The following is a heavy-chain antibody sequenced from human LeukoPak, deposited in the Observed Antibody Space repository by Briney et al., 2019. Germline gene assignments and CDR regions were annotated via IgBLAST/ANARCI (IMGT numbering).Heavy chain of an antibody. CDR3: ARDYADYVGCFFFDY. CDR2: ISGGGETT. J-gene: IGHJ4*02. CDR1: GFTFNNYA. Sequence: GGSLRLSCAASGFTFNNYAMNWVRQAPGKGLEWVSSISGGGETTYYADSAKGRFTISRDNSQNTLYLQMNSLRAEDTAVYYCARDYADYVGCFFFDYWGQGTLVTVSS. D-gene: IGHD4-17*01. V-gene: IGHV3-23*01.